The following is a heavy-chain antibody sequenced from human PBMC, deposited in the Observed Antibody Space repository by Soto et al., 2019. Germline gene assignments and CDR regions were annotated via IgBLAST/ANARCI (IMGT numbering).Heavy chain of an antibody. CDR2: IYYSGST. CDR3: ARRYGSRFDY. Sequence: SETLSLTCTVSGGSISSYYWSWIRQPPGKGLEWIGYIYYSGSTNYNPSLKSRVTISVETSKNQFSLKLSSVTAADTAVYYCARRYGSRFDYWGQGTLVTVSS. J-gene: IGHJ4*02. CDR1: GGSISSYY. D-gene: IGHD5-18*01. V-gene: IGHV4-59*08.